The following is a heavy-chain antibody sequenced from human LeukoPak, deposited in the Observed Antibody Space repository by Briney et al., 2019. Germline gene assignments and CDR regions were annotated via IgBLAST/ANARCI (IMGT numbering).Heavy chain of an antibody. D-gene: IGHD6-6*01. CDR1: GLTVSTNY. Sequence: GGSLRLSCAASGLTVSTNYMNWVRQAPGKGLERVSVIYSGGSTYYVDSVKGRFTISRDNSKNTLYLQMNSLRAEDTAVYYCAKVVAARPDRYFDLWGRGTLVTVSS. CDR2: IYSGGST. J-gene: IGHJ2*01. CDR3: AKVVAARPDRYFDL. V-gene: IGHV3-53*01.